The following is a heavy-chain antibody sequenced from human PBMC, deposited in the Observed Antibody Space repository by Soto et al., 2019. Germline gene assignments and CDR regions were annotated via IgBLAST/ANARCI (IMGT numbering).Heavy chain of an antibody. J-gene: IGHJ4*02. CDR1: GFTFSNAW. CDR3: ASFCRVTGTMN. V-gene: IGHV3-15*07. D-gene: IGHD1-7*01. Sequence: EVQLVESGGALVRPGESLRLSCAASGFTFSNAWMNWVRQAPGTGLEWVGIIKSKTEGGTTDYGTPLKARFTISRDDSKNTLFLQMNSLQAEDTARYDCASFCRVTGTMNWGQGTLVTVSS. CDR2: IKSKTEGGTT.